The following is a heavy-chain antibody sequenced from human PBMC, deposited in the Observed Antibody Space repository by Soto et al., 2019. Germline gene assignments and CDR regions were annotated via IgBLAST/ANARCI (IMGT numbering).Heavy chain of an antibody. CDR1: GGSISSGGYY. J-gene: IGHJ6*02. D-gene: IGHD3-3*01. Sequence: PSETLSLTCTVSGGSISSGGYYWSWISQHPGKGLEWIGYIYYSGSTYYNPSLKSRVTISVDTSKNQFSLKLSSVTAADTAVYYCARDRLRANYDFWSGPSLGYGMDVWGQGATVTVSS. CDR3: ARDRLRANYDFWSGPSLGYGMDV. CDR2: IYYSGST. V-gene: IGHV4-31*03.